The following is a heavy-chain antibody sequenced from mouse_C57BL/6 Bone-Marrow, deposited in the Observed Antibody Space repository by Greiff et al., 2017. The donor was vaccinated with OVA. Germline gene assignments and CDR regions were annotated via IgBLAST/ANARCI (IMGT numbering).Heavy chain of an antibody. CDR2: INPYNGDT. J-gene: IGHJ4*01. CDR1: GYSFTGYF. CDR3: ARDADYYGSSYGEAMDY. D-gene: IGHD1-1*01. V-gene: IGHV1-20*01. Sequence: LQQSGPELVKPGDSVKISCKASGYSFTGYFMNWVMQSHGKSLEWIGRINPYNGDTFYNQKFKGKATLTVDKSSSTAHMELRSLTSEDSAVYYCARDADYYGSSYGEAMDYWGQGTSVTVSS.